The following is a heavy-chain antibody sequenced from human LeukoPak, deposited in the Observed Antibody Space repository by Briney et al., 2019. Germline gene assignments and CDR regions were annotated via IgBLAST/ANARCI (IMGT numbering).Heavy chain of an antibody. CDR2: INPNSGGT. CDR3: AREVCSSTSCYPPPLGDY. J-gene: IGHJ4*02. D-gene: IGHD2-2*01. Sequence: GASVKVSCKASGYTFTGYYMHWVRQTPGQGLEWMGRINPNSGGTNYAQKFQGRVTITADESTSTAYMELSSLRSEDTAVYYCAREVCSSTSCYPPPLGDYWGQGTLVTVSS. CDR1: GYTFTGYY. V-gene: IGHV1-2*06.